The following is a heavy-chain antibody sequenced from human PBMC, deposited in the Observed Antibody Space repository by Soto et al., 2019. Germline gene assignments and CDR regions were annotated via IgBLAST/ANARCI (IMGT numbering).Heavy chain of an antibody. CDR2: ISYDGSNK. CDR1: GFTFSSYA. Sequence: QVQLVESGGGVVQPGRSLRLSCAASGFTFSSYAMHWVRQAPGKGLEWVAVISYDGSNKYYEDSVKGRFTISRDNSKNTLYLQMNSLRAEDTAVYYCASTDAFDIWGQGTMVTVSS. V-gene: IGHV3-30-3*01. CDR3: ASTDAFDI. J-gene: IGHJ3*02.